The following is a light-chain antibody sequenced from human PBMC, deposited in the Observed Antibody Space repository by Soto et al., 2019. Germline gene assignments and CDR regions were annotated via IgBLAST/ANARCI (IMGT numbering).Light chain of an antibody. CDR1: SSDVGGYNF. J-gene: IGLJ1*01. CDR3: SSYTSISTYV. V-gene: IGLV2-14*01. CDR2: DVT. Sequence: QSALXHPASVSGSPGQSITISCTGTSSDVGGYNFVSWYQQHPDKAPKLMIYDVTNRPSGVSNRFSGSKSGNTASLTISGLQAEDEADYYCSSYTSISTYVFGTGTKVTVL.